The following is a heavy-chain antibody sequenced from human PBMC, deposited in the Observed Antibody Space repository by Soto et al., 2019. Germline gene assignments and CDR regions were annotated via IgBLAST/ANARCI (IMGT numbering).Heavy chain of an antibody. D-gene: IGHD1-26*01. J-gene: IGHJ4*02. Sequence: LQLQESGPGLVKPSETLSLTCTVSGGSISSSSYYWGWIRQPPGKGLEWIGSIYYSGSTYYNPSLKSRVTISVDTSKNQFSLKLSSVTAADTAVYYCARGIVGATNDYWGQGTLVTVSS. V-gene: IGHV4-39*01. CDR1: GGSISSSSYY. CDR3: ARGIVGATNDY. CDR2: IYYSGST.